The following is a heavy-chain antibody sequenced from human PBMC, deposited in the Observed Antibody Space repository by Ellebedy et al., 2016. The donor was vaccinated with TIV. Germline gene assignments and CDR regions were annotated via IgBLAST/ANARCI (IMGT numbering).Heavy chain of an antibody. V-gene: IGHV3-11*01. J-gene: IGHJ4*02. CDR3: ARDYYDALDY. CDR1: GFTFSDYY. CDR2: ISSSGSTI. Sequence: GGSLRLSXAASGFTFSDYYMSWIRQAPGKGLEWVSYISSSGSTIYYADSVKGRFTISRDNSKNTLYLQMNSLRAEDTAVYYCARDYYDALDYWGQGTLVTVSS. D-gene: IGHD3-22*01.